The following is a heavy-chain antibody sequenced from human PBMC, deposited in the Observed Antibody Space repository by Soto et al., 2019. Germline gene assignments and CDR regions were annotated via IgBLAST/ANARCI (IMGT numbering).Heavy chain of an antibody. J-gene: IGHJ4*02. Sequence: EVQLLESGGNLVQPGGSLRLSCEASGFSFSTYTMSWDRQSPGKGLEWVSAVLQTGTSTYYADSVKGRFTISRDNSKNTLYLQMNNLRAEDTAVYYCAKDFTPDGYWDFDYWGQGTLVTVSS. CDR1: GFSFSTYT. D-gene: IGHD4-17*01. CDR3: AKDFTPDGYWDFDY. CDR2: VLQTGTST. V-gene: IGHV3-23*01.